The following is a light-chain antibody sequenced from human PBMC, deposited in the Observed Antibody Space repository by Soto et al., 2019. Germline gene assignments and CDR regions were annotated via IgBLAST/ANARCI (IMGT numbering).Light chain of an antibody. CDR3: SSYTTNSTWV. CDR2: EVS. J-gene: IGLJ1*01. CDR1: SSDIGAYKF. V-gene: IGLV2-14*01. Sequence: QSALTQPASVSGSPGQSITISCTGTSSDIGAYKFVSWYQQHPGKAPKLMIYEVSNRPSGLSNRFSGSKSDNTASLTISGLQAEDEADYYCSSYTTNSTWVFGTGTKLTVL.